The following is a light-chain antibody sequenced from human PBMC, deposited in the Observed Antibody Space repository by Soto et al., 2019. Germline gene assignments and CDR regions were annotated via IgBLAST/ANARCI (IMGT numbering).Light chain of an antibody. CDR2: KAS. J-gene: IGKJ5*01. V-gene: IGKV1-5*03. CDR3: QQAASFPIT. CDR1: ESVKSW. Sequence: DIQMTQSPSTLSASIGDRVTITCRASESVKSWLAWYQEKAGKAPKFLIYKASTLESGVPSRFSGSGSGTDFTLTINSPQPEDFATYYCQQAASFPITFGQGTRLEIK.